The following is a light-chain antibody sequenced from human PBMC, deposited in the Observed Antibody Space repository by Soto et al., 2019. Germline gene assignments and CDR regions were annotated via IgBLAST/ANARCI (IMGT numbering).Light chain of an antibody. Sequence: DIQMTQSPSSLSASVGDRVTITCRASQSISSYLNWYQQKPGKAPKLLIYAASSLQSGVPSRFSGSGSVTDFTLTISSLQPEDFATYYCQQSYSTPYTFGQGIKLEIK. V-gene: IGKV1-39*01. CDR3: QQSYSTPYT. CDR1: QSISSY. J-gene: IGKJ2*01. CDR2: AAS.